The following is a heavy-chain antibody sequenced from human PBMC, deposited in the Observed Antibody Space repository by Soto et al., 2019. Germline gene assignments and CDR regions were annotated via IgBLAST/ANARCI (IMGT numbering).Heavy chain of an antibody. V-gene: IGHV3-13*01. CDR1: RFILTIYY. Sequence: GGVLRPSCAPSRFILTIYYVHWVRHAPGKGLEWFSVITTTGDTYYAAPVKGRFTITRENADKSLYLQMNSRRAEDAAVYYCARGDTLNFGSYQYCHYYGMDVWGRGTTVTVSS. CDR3: ARGDTLNFGSYQYCHYYGMDV. J-gene: IGHJ6*02. CDR2: ITTTGDT. D-gene: IGHD2-2*01.